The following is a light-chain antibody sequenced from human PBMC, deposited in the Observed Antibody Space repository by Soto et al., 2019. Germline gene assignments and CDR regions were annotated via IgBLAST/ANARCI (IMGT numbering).Light chain of an antibody. V-gene: IGKV3-20*01. CDR2: GTS. J-gene: IGKJ5*01. CDR1: QSFSSHF. CDR3: QQYGSSFT. Sequence: IVLTQSPGTLSLSPGDSATLSCRASQSFSSHFLAWYQQKPGQAPRLLIHGTSSRATGIPDRFSGSGSGTDFTLTINSLEPEEFAVDYCQQYGSSFTFGQGTRREIK.